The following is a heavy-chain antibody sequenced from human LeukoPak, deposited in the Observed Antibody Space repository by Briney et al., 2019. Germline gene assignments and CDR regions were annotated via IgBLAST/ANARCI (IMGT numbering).Heavy chain of an antibody. CDR1: GFTFSSYW. Sequence: GGSLRLSCAAPGFTFSSYWMNWVRQAPGKGLVWVSRIASDGSSTTYADSVKGRFSISRDNAKNTLYLQMNSLRAEDTAVYYCARRYFDYWGQGTLVTVSS. J-gene: IGHJ4*02. V-gene: IGHV3-74*01. CDR3: ARRYFDY. CDR2: IASDGSST.